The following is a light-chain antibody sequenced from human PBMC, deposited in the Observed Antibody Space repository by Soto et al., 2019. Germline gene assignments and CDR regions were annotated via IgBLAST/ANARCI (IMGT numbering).Light chain of an antibody. CDR1: SCNIGSNT. V-gene: IGLV1-44*01. CDR2: SNN. Sequence: QSVLTQPPSASGTPGQRVTISCSGSSCNIGSNTVNWYQQLPGTAPKLLIYSNNQRPSGVPDRFSGSKSDTSASLAISGLQPEDEADYYCAAWDDSLNGPWVFGGGTKLTVL. CDR3: AAWDDSLNGPWV. J-gene: IGLJ3*02.